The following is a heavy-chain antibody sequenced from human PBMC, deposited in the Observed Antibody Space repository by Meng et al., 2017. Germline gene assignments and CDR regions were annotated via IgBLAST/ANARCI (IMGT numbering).Heavy chain of an antibody. D-gene: IGHD6-19*01. Sequence: SQTLSHTCAIPGDSVSSNSADWNWIRQSPSRGLEWLGRTYYRYKWYNDYAVSVKSRITINPDTSKNQFSLQLNSVTPEDTAVYYCARGGIAVAGTFDYWGQGTLVTVSS. CDR3: ARGGIAVAGTFDY. V-gene: IGHV6-1*01. CDR2: TYYRYKWYN. CDR1: GDSVSSNSAD. J-gene: IGHJ4*02.